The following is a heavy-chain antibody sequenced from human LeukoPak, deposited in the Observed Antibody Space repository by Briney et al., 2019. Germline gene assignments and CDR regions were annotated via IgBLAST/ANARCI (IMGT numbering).Heavy chain of an antibody. CDR2: IWYDGSNK. J-gene: IGHJ4*02. D-gene: IGHD3-10*01. V-gene: IGHV3-33*01. CDR1: GFTFSSYG. Sequence: PGGSLRLSCAASGFTFSSYGMHWVRQAPGKGLEWVAVIWYDGSNKYYADSVKGRFTISRDNSKNTLYLQMNSLRAEDTAVYYCARGRFQVRVRGVNGLFCDYWGQGTLVTVSS. CDR3: ARGRFQVRVRGVNGLFCDY.